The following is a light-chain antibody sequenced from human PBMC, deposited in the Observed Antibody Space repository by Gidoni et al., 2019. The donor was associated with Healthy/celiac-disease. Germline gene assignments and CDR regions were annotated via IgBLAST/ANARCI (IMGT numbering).Light chain of an antibody. J-gene: IGKJ4*01. Sequence: DIQLTQSPSFLSASVGDRVTITCRASQGISSYLAWYQQKPGKAPTLLIYAASTLQSGVPSRFSGSGSGTEFTLTISSLQPEDFATYSCQQLNSYPLTFGGGTKVEIK. V-gene: IGKV1-9*01. CDR3: QQLNSYPLT. CDR1: QGISSY. CDR2: AAS.